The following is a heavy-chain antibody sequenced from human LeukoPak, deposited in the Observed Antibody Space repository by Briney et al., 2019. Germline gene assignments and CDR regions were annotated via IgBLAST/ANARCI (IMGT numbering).Heavy chain of an antibody. Sequence: SWGSLRLSCAASGFSFSNYAMSRIRQAPGKGLEWVSAISGSGGGHVTYYADFVEGRFTISRDNSKNTLFLQMDSLRAEDTAVYYCAKAEAYNYGSGSYSPWGQGTLVTVSS. J-gene: IGHJ5*02. D-gene: IGHD3-10*01. V-gene: IGHV3-23*01. CDR1: GFSFSNYA. CDR3: AKAEAYNYGSGSYSP. CDR2: ISGSGGGHVT.